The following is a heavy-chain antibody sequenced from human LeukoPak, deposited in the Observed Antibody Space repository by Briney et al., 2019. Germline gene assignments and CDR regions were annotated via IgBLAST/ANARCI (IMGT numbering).Heavy chain of an antibody. D-gene: IGHD3-22*01. V-gene: IGHV3-30-3*01. CDR2: ISYDGSNK. CDR1: GFTFSSYA. CDR3: ARGPLYDSSGDFDY. Sequence: GGSLRLSCAASGFTFSSYAMHWVRQAPGKGLEWVAVISYDGSNKYYADSVKGRFTISRDNSKNTLYLQMNSLRAEDTAVYYCARGPLYDSSGDFDYWGQGTLVTVSS. J-gene: IGHJ4*02.